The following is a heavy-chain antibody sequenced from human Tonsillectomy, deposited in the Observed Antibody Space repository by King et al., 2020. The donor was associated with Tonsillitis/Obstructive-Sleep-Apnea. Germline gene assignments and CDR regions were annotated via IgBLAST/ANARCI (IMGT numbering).Heavy chain of an antibody. CDR3: TKESGITIFGVVILGAARAFDY. V-gene: IGHV3-30*18. Sequence: VQLVESGGGVVQPGRSLRLSCAASGFTFRSYGMHWVRQAPGKGREWVAVISYDGSKKYYADSVKGRYTISRDNSKNTLHLQMNSLRAEDTAVYYCTKESGITIFGVVILGAARAFDYWGQGTLVTVSS. CDR2: ISYDGSKK. J-gene: IGHJ4*02. D-gene: IGHD3-3*01. CDR1: GFTFRSYG.